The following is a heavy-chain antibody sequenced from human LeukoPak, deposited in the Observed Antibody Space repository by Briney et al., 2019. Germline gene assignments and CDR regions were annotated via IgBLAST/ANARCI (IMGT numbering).Heavy chain of an antibody. CDR3: AKGVAMGYYGSGSPVDY. CDR2: ISGSGGST. CDR1: GFSFSTYW. V-gene: IGHV3-23*01. Sequence: GGSLRLSCVASGFSFSTYWMHWVRQAPGKGLEWVSAISGSGGSTYYADSVKGRLTISRDNSKNTLYLQMNSLRADDTAVYYCAKGVAMGYYGSGSPVDYWGQGTLVTVSS. D-gene: IGHD3-10*01. J-gene: IGHJ4*02.